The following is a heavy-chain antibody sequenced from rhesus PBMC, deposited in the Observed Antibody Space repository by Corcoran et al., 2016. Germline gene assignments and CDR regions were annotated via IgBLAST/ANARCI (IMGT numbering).Heavy chain of an antibody. CDR3: ARDAEGALDF. CDR1: GGSISGYYY. Sequence: QVQLQQWGEGLVKPWEPLSLTCAVSGGSISGYYYWSWIRHPPGKGLEWIGYIYGNSASTNYNPSLKNRVTISKDTSKNQFSLKLSSVTAADTAVYYCARDAEGALDFWGQGLRVTVSS. V-gene: IGHV4-73*01. J-gene: IGHJ3*01. CDR2: IYGNSAST.